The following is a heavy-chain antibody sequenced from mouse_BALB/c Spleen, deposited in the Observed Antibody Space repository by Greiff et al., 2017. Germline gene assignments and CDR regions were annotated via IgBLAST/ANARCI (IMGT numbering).Heavy chain of an antibody. Sequence: EVKLVESGPSFVQPSQTLSLTCSVTGDSITSGYWNWIRKFPGNKLEYMGYISYSGSTYYNPSLKSRISITRDTSKNQYYLQLNSVTTEDTATYYCARGGEGRFAYWGQGTLVTVSA. CDR1: GDSITSGY. J-gene: IGHJ3*01. V-gene: IGHV3-8*02. CDR2: ISYSGST. CDR3: ARGGEGRFAY. D-gene: IGHD3-3*01.